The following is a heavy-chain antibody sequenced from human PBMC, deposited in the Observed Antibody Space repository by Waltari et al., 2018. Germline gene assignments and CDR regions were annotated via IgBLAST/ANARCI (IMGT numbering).Heavy chain of an antibody. D-gene: IGHD6-13*01. CDR2: MKEDGSEI. Sequence: EVLLVESGGGLVQPGGSLRLSCAASGFSLSNYWMGWVRQAPGKGLERVANMKEDGSEIYYLESVRGRFSISRDNAESSVFLQMSRLRVEDTAVYYCARGRWVAGGYSFDYWGQGTLVTVSS. CDR3: ARGRWVAGGYSFDY. J-gene: IGHJ4*02. CDR1: GFSLSNYW. V-gene: IGHV3-7*01.